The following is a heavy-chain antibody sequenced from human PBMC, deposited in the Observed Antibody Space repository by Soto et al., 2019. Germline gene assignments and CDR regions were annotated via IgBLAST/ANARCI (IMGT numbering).Heavy chain of an antibody. CDR2: IYHSGST. Sequence: QVQLQESGPGLVKPSGTLSLTCAVSSGSISSSNWWSWVRQPPGKGLEWIGEIYHSGSTNYNPSLKSRVTISVDESKNQFSLKLSCVTAADTAVYYCARCSSGHDAFDIWGQGTMVTVSS. CDR1: SGSISSSNW. D-gene: IGHD6-19*01. V-gene: IGHV4-4*02. J-gene: IGHJ3*02. CDR3: ARCSSGHDAFDI.